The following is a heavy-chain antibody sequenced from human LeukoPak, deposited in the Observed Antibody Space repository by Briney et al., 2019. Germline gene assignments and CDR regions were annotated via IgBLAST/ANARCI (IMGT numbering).Heavy chain of an antibody. CDR1: GGSISSGGYS. J-gene: IGHJ4*02. Sequence: SETLSLTCTVSGGSISSGGYSWSWIRQHPGKGLEWIGYIYYSGSTYYNSSLKSRVTISVDTSKNQFSLKLSSVTAADTAVYYCARGGRYSSGWYLRRNYVYFDYWGQGTLVTVSS. CDR3: ARGGRYSSGWYLRRNYVYFDY. CDR2: IYYSGST. D-gene: IGHD6-19*01. V-gene: IGHV4-31*03.